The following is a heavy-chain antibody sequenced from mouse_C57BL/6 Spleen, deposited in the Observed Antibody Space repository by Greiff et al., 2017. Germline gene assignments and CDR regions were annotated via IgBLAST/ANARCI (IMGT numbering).Heavy chain of an antibody. Sequence: VKLMESGAELVKPGASVKISCKASGYAFSSYWMNWVKQRPGKGLEWIGQIYPGDGDTNYNGKFKGKATMTADKSSSTAYMQLSSLTSEDSAVYYCANLYYGNYEDAMDGWGKGTSVTVSS. V-gene: IGHV1-80*01. CDR3: ANLYYGNYEDAMDG. D-gene: IGHD2-1*01. CDR2: IYPGDGDT. CDR1: GYAFSSYW. J-gene: IGHJ4*01.